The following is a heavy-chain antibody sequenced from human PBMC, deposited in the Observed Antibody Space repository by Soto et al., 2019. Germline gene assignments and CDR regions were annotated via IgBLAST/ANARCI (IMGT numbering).Heavy chain of an antibody. D-gene: IGHD3-10*01. CDR1: GFTFSSYA. CDR2: ISYDGSNK. CDR3: ARDYYGSGRGYYGMDV. J-gene: IGHJ6*01. V-gene: IGHV3-30-3*01. Sequence: QVQLVESGGGVVQPGRSLRLSCAASGFTFSSYAMHWVRQAPGKGLEWVAVISYDGSNKYYADSVKGRFTISRDNSKNTLYLQMNSLRAEDTAVYYCARDYYGSGRGYYGMDVW.